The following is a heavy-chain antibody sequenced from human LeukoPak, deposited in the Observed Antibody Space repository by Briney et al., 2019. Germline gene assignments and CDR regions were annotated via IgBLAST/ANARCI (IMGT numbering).Heavy chain of an antibody. CDR3: ARGQKYYYDSSGYGPNDY. Sequence: ASETLSLTCAVYGGSFSGYYWSWIRQPPGKGLEWIGEINHSGSTKYNPSLKSRVTISIDTSENQFSLKVSSVTAADTAVYYCARGQKYYYDSSGYGPNDYWGQGTLVTVSS. CDR2: INHSGST. CDR1: GGSFSGYY. J-gene: IGHJ4*02. V-gene: IGHV4-34*01. D-gene: IGHD3-22*01.